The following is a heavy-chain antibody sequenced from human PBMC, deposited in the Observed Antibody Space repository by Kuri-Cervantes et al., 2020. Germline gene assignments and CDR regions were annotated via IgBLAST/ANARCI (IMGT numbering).Heavy chain of an antibody. CDR3: AGDSSGLNWFDP. V-gene: IGHV3-11*01. CDR2: ISSSGSTI. CDR1: GFTFSNAW. D-gene: IGHD3-22*01. J-gene: IGHJ5*02. Sequence: GGSLRLSCAASGFTFSNAWMSWVRQAPGKGLEWVSYISSSGSTIYYADSVKGRFTISRDNAKNSLYLQMNSLRAEDTAVYYCAGDSSGLNWFDPWGQGTLVTVSS.